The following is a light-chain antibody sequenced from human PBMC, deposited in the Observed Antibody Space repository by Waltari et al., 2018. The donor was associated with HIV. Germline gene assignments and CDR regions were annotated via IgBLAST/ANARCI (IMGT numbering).Light chain of an antibody. Sequence: EIVMTQSPATLSVSPGERATLSYRASQSVSSNLAWYQQKAGQAPRLLIYGASTRATGIPARFSGSGSGTEFNFTISGLQSEDFAVYYCQQYNNWPPKTFGQGTKVEIK. CDR1: QSVSSN. J-gene: IGKJ1*01. CDR2: GAS. V-gene: IGKV3-15*01. CDR3: QQYNNWPPKT.